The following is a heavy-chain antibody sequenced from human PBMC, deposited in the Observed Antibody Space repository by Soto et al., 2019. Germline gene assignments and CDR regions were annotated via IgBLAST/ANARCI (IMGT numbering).Heavy chain of an antibody. CDR3: ARRPQNRPFDY. Sequence: QLQLQESGPGLVKPSQTLSLTCTVSGGSINTYPYYWAWLPPPPGKGVEWIESIFYSGNTYYNPSLMSRVTISVDKSKNQFSLKLSYATAADTAVYYCARRPQNRPFDYWGQGILVTVSS. CDR1: GGSINTYPYY. J-gene: IGHJ4*02. CDR2: IFYSGNT. V-gene: IGHV4-39*01.